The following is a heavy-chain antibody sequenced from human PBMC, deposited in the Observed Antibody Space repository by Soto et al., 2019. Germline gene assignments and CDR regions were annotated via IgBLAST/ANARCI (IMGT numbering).Heavy chain of an antibody. CDR1: GYSISSGYY. Sequence: PSETLSLTCAVSGYSISSGYYWGWIRQPPGKGLEWIGSIYHSGSTYYNPSLKSRVTISVDTSKNQFSLKLSSVTAADTAVYYCARLGSGSYYALGAFDIWGQGTMVTVSS. V-gene: IGHV4-38-2*01. J-gene: IGHJ3*02. CDR3: ARLGSGSYYALGAFDI. D-gene: IGHD3-10*01. CDR2: IYHSGST.